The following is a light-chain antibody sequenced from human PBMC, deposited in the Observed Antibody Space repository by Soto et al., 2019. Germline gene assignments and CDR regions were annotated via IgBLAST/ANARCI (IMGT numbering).Light chain of an antibody. V-gene: IGLV3-1*01. Sequence: YELTQPPSVSVSPGQTASITCSGDQLGDKYACWYQQKPGQSPVLVIYQDSKRPSGIPERFSGSNSGNTATLTISGTQAMDEADYYCQAWDSSTVVFGGGTKLTVL. CDR3: QAWDSSTVV. J-gene: IGLJ2*01. CDR2: QDS. CDR1: QLGDKY.